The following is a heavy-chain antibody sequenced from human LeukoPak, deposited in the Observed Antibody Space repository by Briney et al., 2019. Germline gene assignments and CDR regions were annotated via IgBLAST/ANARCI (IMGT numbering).Heavy chain of an antibody. Sequence: PSQTLSLTCTVSGGSITNIDFYWSWIRHHTGKGLEWIGYIHYSGSSYYTPSLKSRVTMSVDTSKNQFSMRLSSVTAADTAVYYCARNDYGELYQFDSWGQGTLVTVSS. V-gene: IGHV4-31*03. D-gene: IGHD4-17*01. J-gene: IGHJ4*02. CDR1: GGSITNIDFY. CDR3: ARNDYGELYQFDS. CDR2: IHYSGSS.